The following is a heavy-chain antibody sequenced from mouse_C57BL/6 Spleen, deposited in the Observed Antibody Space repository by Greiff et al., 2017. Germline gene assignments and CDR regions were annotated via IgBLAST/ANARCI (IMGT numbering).Heavy chain of an antibody. V-gene: IGHV3-6*01. CDR1: GYSITSGYY. D-gene: IGHD2-3*01. CDR2: ISYDGSN. Sequence: EVQLQESGPGLVKPSQSLSLTCSVTGYSITSGYYWNWIRQFPGNKLEWMGYISYDGSNNYNPSRKNRISITRDTSKNQFFLKLNSVTTEDTATYYCARIYDGAMDYWGQGTSVTVSS. J-gene: IGHJ4*01. CDR3: ARIYDGAMDY.